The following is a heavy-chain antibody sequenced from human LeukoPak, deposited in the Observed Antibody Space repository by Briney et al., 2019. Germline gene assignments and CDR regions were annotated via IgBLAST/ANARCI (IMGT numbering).Heavy chain of an antibody. V-gene: IGHV3-30*02. J-gene: IGHJ6*03. CDR2: IRNDGRNK. Sequence: PGGSLRLSCAASGFTFSKYGMYWVRQAPGKGLEWVAFIRNDGRNKYYTDSVKGRFTISRDNSKNTLYLQMNSLRAEDTAVYYCARDGRHSSGFNYYYYYYMDVWGKGTTVTVSS. CDR1: GFTFSKYG. D-gene: IGHD3-22*01. CDR3: ARDGRHSSGFNYYYYYYMDV.